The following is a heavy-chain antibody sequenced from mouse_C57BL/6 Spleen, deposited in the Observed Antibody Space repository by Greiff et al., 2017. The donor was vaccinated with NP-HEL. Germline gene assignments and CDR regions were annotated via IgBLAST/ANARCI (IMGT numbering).Heavy chain of an antibody. CDR2: IYPGSGST. Sequence: QVQLKQPGAELVKPGASVKMSCKASGYTFTSYWITWVKQRPGQGLEWIGDIYPGSGSTNYNEKFKSKATLTVDTSSSTAYMQLSSLTSEDSAVYYCARWYDGRDYYAMDYWGQGTSVTVSS. CDR3: ARWYDGRDYYAMDY. CDR1: GYTFTSYW. J-gene: IGHJ4*01. D-gene: IGHD2-14*01. V-gene: IGHV1-55*01.